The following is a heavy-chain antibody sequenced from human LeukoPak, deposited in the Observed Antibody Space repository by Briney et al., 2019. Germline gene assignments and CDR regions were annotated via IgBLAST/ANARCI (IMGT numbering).Heavy chain of an antibody. D-gene: IGHD5-12*01. CDR3: ARQDVATSHDAFDI. CDR2: IYHSGST. J-gene: IGHJ3*02. CDR1: GHSISSGYY. V-gene: IGHV4-38-2*02. Sequence: SETLSLTCTVSGHSISSGYYWGWIRPPPGKGLEWIGSIYHSGSTYYNPSLKSRVTISVDTSKNQFSLKLSSVTAADTAVYYCARQDVATSHDAFDIWGQGTMVTVSS.